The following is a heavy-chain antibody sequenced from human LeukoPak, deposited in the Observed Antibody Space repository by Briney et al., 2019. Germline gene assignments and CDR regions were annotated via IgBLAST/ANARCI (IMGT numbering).Heavy chain of an antibody. J-gene: IGHJ4*02. V-gene: IGHV4-34*01. CDR1: GGSFSGYH. Sequence: SETLSLTCAVYGGSFSGYHWSWIRQPPGKGLEWIGEINHSGSTNYNPSLKSRVTISVDTSKNQFSLKLSSVTAADTAVYYCARLDYYDGDYWGQGTLVTVSS. CDR3: ARLDYYDGDY. D-gene: IGHD3-22*01. CDR2: INHSGST.